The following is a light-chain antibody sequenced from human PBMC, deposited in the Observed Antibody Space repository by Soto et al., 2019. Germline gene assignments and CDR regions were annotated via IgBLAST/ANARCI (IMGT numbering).Light chain of an antibody. CDR1: SSDIGSYNG. J-gene: IGLJ3*02. CDR2: EVT. V-gene: IGLV2-18*02. Sequence: QSVLTQPPSVSGSPGQSVTISCTGTSSDIGSYNGVSWYQQPPGTAPKLLIYEVTDRPSGVPDRFSGSKSGNTASLTISGLQAEDEADYYCCSYAGSHTWVFGGGTKLTVL. CDR3: CSYAGSHTWV.